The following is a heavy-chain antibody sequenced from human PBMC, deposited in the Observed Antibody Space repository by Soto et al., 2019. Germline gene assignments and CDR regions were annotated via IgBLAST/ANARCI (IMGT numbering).Heavy chain of an antibody. V-gene: IGHV3-30-3*01. CDR3: AREGRYDFWSGSYSSLDGYVMDV. J-gene: IGHJ6*02. CDR1: VFTFSSYA. Sequence: GGSLRLSCASSVFTFSSYAMHWVRHSPGKGLEWVAVISYDGSNKYYADSVKGRFTISRDNSKNTLYLQMNSLRAEDTAVYYCAREGRYDFWSGSYSSLDGYVMDVWGQGTLVTVSS. CDR2: ISYDGSNK. D-gene: IGHD3-3*01.